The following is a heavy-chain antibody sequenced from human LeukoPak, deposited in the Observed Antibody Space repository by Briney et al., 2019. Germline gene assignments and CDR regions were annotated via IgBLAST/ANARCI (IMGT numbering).Heavy chain of an antibody. CDR3: AKDSRVVSSLNYFDY. CDR2: ISYDGSNK. D-gene: IGHD2-2*01. Sequence: GRSLRLSCAASGFTFSSYGMHWVRQAPGKGLEWVAVISYDGSNKYYADSVKGRFTISRDNSKNTLYLQMNSLRAEDRAVYYCAKDSRVVSSLNYFDYWGQGTLVTVSS. CDR1: GFTFSSYG. V-gene: IGHV3-30*18. J-gene: IGHJ4*02.